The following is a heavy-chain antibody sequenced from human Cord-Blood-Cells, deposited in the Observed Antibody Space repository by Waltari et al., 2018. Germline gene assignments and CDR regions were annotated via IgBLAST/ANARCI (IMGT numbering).Heavy chain of an antibody. D-gene: IGHD3-16*01. Sequence: EVQLVESGGGLVKPGGSLRLSCAAPGCTFSSYSMNWVRQAPGKEMEWVSSISSSSSYIYYADSVKGRFTISRDNAKNSLYLQMNSLRAEDTAVYYCARDWADYWGQGTLVTVSS. V-gene: IGHV3-21*01. CDR1: GCTFSSYS. CDR3: ARDWADY. CDR2: ISSSSSYI. J-gene: IGHJ4*02.